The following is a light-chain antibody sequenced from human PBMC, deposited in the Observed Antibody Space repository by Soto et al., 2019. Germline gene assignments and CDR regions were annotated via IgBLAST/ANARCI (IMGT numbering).Light chain of an antibody. CDR3: QQYNNWPPTWT. CDR2: GAS. V-gene: IGKV3-15*01. CDR1: QSVSSN. Sequence: EIVMTQSPATLSVSPGERATLSCRASQSVSSNLAWYQQKPGQAPRLLIYGASTRATAIPARFSGSGSGTEFTLTISSLQSEDFAVYYCQQYNNWPPTWTIGQGTKVDIK. J-gene: IGKJ1*01.